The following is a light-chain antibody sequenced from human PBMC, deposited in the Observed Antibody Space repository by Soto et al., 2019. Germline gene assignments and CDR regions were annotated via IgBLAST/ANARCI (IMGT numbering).Light chain of an antibody. Sequence: QPASVSGSPGQSITISCTGSNSDVGAYNYVSWYQQHPGKAPKLIIYEVNNRPSGVSHRFSGSKSGNTASLTISGLQADDEADYYCASYTISSTRVFGGGTKLTVL. V-gene: IGLV2-14*01. CDR1: NSDVGAYNY. CDR3: ASYTISSTRV. CDR2: EVN. J-gene: IGLJ3*02.